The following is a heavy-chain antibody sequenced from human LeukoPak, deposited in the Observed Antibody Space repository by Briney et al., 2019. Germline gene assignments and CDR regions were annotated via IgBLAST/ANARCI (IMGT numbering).Heavy chain of an antibody. D-gene: IGHD6-13*01. V-gene: IGHV3-30*04. CDR3: AKDGPSSSWGKFDY. Sequence: GGSLRLSCAASGFTFSSHAMHSVRQAPGKWLEWVAVISYDGSNKYYADSVKGRFTISIDNSKNTLYLQMNSLRAEYTAVYYCAKDGPSSSWGKFDYWGQGTLVTVSS. CDR1: GFTFSSHA. J-gene: IGHJ4*02. CDR2: ISYDGSNK.